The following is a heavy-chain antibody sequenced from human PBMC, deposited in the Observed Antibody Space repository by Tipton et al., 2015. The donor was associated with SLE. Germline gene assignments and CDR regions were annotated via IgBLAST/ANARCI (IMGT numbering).Heavy chain of an antibody. CDR2: IYSGGST. D-gene: IGHD5-12*01. CDR3: ALRWPDTWTTVY. Sequence: GSLRLSCAASGFTVSSNYMSWVRQAPGKGLEWVSVIYSGGSTYYADSVKGRFTISRDNSKNTLYLQMNSLRAEDTAVYYCALRWPDTWTTVYWGQGTLVTVSS. J-gene: IGHJ4*02. CDR1: GFTVSSNY. V-gene: IGHV3-53*05.